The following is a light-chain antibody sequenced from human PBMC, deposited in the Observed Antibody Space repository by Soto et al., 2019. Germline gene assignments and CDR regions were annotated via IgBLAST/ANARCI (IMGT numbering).Light chain of an antibody. CDR3: QQRSNSWT. Sequence: EIVMTQSPATLSVSPGEGATLSCRASQSVSIKLAWYQQKPGQAPRLLIYDTSTRATGIPARFSGSGSGTDFTLTISSLEPEDFAVYYCQQRSNSWTFGQGTKVDIK. CDR2: DTS. J-gene: IGKJ1*01. CDR1: QSVSIK. V-gene: IGKV3-11*01.